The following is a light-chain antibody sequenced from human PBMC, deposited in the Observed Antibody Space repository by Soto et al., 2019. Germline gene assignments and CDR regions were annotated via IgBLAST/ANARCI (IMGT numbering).Light chain of an antibody. V-gene: IGLV2-18*02. Sequence: QSALTQPPSASGSPGQSVTMSCTGSSGDVGTYALVSWYQQHPGKAPKLMIYGVHKRPSGVPDRFSGSQSGNTASLTVSGLQAEDEADYFCSSYTSSSTRVFGTGTKVTVL. J-gene: IGLJ1*01. CDR3: SSYTSSSTRV. CDR1: SGDVGTYAL. CDR2: GVH.